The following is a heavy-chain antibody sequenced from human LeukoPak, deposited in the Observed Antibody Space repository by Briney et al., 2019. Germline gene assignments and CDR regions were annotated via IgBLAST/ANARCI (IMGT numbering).Heavy chain of an antibody. D-gene: IGHD3-16*01. CDR3: AREGRGTDAFDI. J-gene: IGHJ3*02. Sequence: GGSLRLSCAASGFTFSSYSMNWVRQAPGKGLEWVSSISSSSSYIYYADSVKGRFTISRDSAKNSLYLQMNSLRAEDTAVYYCAREGRGTDAFDIWGQGTIVTVSS. V-gene: IGHV3-21*01. CDR2: ISSSSSYI. CDR1: GFTFSSYS.